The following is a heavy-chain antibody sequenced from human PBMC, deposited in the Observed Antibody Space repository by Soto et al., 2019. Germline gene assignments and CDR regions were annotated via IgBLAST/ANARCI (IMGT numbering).Heavy chain of an antibody. CDR2: INPNSGGT. V-gene: IGHV1-2*02. CDR3: ARDRDPGWQLVTLNYYYGMDV. CDR1: GYTFTGYY. D-gene: IGHD6-6*01. Sequence: ASVKFSCKASGYTFTGYYMHWVRQAPGQGLEWMGWINPNSGGTNYAQKFQGRVTMTRDTSISTAYMELSRLRSDDTAVYYCARDRDPGWQLVTLNYYYGMDVWGQGTTVTVS. J-gene: IGHJ6*02.